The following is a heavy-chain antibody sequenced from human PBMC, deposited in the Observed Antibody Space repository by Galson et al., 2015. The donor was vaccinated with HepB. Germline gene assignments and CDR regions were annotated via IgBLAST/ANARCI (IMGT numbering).Heavy chain of an antibody. V-gene: IGHV3-48*02. J-gene: IGHJ3*02. Sequence: SLRLSCAASGFTFSSYSMNWVRQAPGKGLEWVSYISSSSSTIYYADSVKGRFTISRDNAKNSLYLQMNSLRDEDTAVYYCARFPEQWLIAFDIWGQGTMVTVSS. CDR1: GFTFSSYS. D-gene: IGHD6-19*01. CDR2: ISSSSSTI. CDR3: ARFPEQWLIAFDI.